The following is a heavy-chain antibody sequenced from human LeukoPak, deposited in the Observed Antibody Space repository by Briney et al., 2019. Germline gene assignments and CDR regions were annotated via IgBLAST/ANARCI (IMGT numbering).Heavy chain of an antibody. Sequence: ASVKVSCKASGYTFTCYYMHWVRQAPGQGLEWMGWINPNSGGTNYAQKFQGRVTTTRETSISTAYMELSRLRSDDTAVYYCARARVRSSGWPGMYYYYYGMDVWGKGTTVTVSS. D-gene: IGHD6-19*01. CDR1: GYTFTCYY. J-gene: IGHJ6*04. CDR2: INPNSGGT. CDR3: ARARVRSSGWPGMYYYYYGMDV. V-gene: IGHV1-2*02.